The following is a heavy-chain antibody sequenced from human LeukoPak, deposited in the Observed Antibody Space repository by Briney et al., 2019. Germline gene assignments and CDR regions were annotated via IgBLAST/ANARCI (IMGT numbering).Heavy chain of an antibody. V-gene: IGHV4-39*01. CDR1: GGSISSSSYY. J-gene: IGHJ4*02. Sequence: PSGTLSLTCTVSGGSISSSSYYWGWIRQPPGKGLEWIGSIYYSGSTYYNPSLKSRVTISVDTSKNQFSLKLSSVTAADTAVYCCASGDSSGYSTWAYWGQGTLVTVSS. CDR2: IYYSGST. CDR3: ASGDSSGYSTWAY. D-gene: IGHD3-22*01.